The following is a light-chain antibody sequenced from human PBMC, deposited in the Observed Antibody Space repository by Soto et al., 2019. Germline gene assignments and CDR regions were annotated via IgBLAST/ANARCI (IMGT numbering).Light chain of an antibody. Sequence: QSVLTQPPSVSGAPGQRVTISWTGSSSKIGAGYDVHWYQQLPGTAPKLLIYGNSNRPSGVPDRFSGSKSGTSASLAITGLQAEDEADYYCQSYDSSLSGSRVFGTGTKLTVL. CDR1: SSKIGAGYD. J-gene: IGLJ1*01. CDR3: QSYDSSLSGSRV. CDR2: GNS. V-gene: IGLV1-40*01.